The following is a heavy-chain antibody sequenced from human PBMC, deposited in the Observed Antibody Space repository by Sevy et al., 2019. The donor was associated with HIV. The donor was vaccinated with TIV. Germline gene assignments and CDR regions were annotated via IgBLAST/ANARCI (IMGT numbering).Heavy chain of an antibody. CDR2: VKTDGSGT. J-gene: IGHJ4*02. CDR3: LRDSGSYSLFDY. CDR1: GFTFSKSW. V-gene: IGHV3-74*01. Sequence: GGSLRLSCTASGFTFSKSWMHWVRQVPGNGLQWVSRVKTDGSGTIYADSVKGRFIISRDNAKNTVYLQMNSLRAEDTAVYFWLRDSGSYSLFDYWGQGTLVTVSS. D-gene: IGHD3-10*01.